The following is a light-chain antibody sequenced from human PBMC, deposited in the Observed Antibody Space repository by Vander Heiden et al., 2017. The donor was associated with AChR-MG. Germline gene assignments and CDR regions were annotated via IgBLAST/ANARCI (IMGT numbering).Light chain of an antibody. CDR3: QQYNNSPLT. J-gene: IGKJ4*01. CDR1: QSITSH. V-gene: IGKV3-15*01. Sequence: EIVITLTPATLSVSSGVRATLSCRASQSITSHLAWYQQKPGQAPRLLIYGASTLATGIPARFSGSGSGTEFTLTISSLQSEDFAVYYCQQYNNSPLTFGGGTKVEIK. CDR2: GAS.